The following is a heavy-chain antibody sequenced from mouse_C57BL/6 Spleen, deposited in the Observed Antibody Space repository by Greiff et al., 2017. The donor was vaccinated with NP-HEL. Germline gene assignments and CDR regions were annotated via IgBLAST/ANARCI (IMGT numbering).Heavy chain of an antibody. CDR2: INPNNGGT. J-gene: IGHJ2*01. CDR1: GYTFTDYY. D-gene: IGHD1-1*01. V-gene: IGHV1-26*01. Sequence: EVQLQQSGPELVKPGASVKISCKASGYTFTDYYMNWVKQSHGKSLEWIGDINPNNGGTSYNQKFKGKATLTVDKSSSTAYMELRSLTSEDSAVYYCASGDDYGSKRNYDYWGKGTTLTVSS. CDR3: ASGDDYGSKRNYDY.